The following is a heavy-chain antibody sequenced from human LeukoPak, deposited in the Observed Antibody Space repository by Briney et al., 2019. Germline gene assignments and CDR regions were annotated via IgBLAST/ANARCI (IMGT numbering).Heavy chain of an antibody. CDR3: ARDFRGGYGWFDP. Sequence: PSETLSLTCTVSGGSIGSYYWSWIRQPPGKGLEWIGYIYNSGSTNYNPSLKSRVTISVDTSKNQFSLKLSSVTAADTAVYHCARDFRGGYGWFDPWGQGTLVTVFS. D-gene: IGHD5-12*01. V-gene: IGHV4-59*01. CDR2: IYNSGST. CDR1: GGSIGSYY. J-gene: IGHJ5*02.